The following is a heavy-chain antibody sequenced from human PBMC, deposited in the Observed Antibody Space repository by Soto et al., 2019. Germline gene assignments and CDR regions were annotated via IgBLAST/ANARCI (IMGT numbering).Heavy chain of an antibody. Sequence: PGGSLRLSCAASGFTFSSYAMSWVRQAPGKGLEWVSAISGSGGSTYYADSVKGRFTISRDNSKNTLYLQMNSLRAEDTAVYYCVNIAAAGPSSYYYYGMDVWGQGTTVTVSS. CDR1: GFTFSSYA. V-gene: IGHV3-23*01. J-gene: IGHJ6*02. D-gene: IGHD6-13*01. CDR2: ISGSGGST. CDR3: VNIAAAGPSSYYYYGMDV.